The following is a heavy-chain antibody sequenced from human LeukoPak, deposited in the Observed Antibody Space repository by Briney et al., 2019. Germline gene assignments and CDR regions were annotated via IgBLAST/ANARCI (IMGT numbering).Heavy chain of an antibody. CDR2: INPNSGGT. J-gene: IGHJ4*02. V-gene: IGHV1-2*02. CDR1: GYTFTGYY. Sequence: VASVKVSCKASGYTFTGYYMHWVRQAPGQGLEWMGWINPNSGGTNYAQKFQGRVTMTRDTSISTAYMELSRLRSDDTAVYYCAKSRIVGAHCLDYWGQGTLATVSS. CDR3: AKSRIVGAHCLDY. D-gene: IGHD1-26*01.